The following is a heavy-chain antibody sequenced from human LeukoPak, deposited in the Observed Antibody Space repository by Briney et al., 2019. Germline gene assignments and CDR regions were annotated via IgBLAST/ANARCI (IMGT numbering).Heavy chain of an antibody. CDR2: ISWNSGSI. V-gene: IGHV3-9*01. CDR1: GFTFDDYA. CDR3: VVYKYFSSWSAFDF. J-gene: IGHJ3*01. D-gene: IGHD6-13*01. Sequence: QSGGSLRLSCAASGFTFDDYAMHWVRQAPGKGLEWVSGISWNSGSIGYADSVKGRFIISRDNAKNSLSLHMNSQSAEDTAVYYCVVYKYFSSWSAFDFWGRGTMVTASS.